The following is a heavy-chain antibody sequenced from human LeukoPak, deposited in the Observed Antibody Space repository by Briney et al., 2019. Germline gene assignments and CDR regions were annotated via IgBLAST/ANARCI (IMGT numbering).Heavy chain of an antibody. CDR1: GFTVSSNY. CDR3: ADSPAVPRVDV. D-gene: IGHD6-6*01. J-gene: IGHJ6*04. CDR2: ISYDGSNK. V-gene: IGHV3-30-3*01. Sequence: GGSLRLSCAASGFTVSSNYMSWVRQAPGKGLEWVAVISYDGSNKYYADSVKGRFTISRDNSKNTLYLQMNSLRAEDTAVYYCADSPAVPRVDVWGKGTTVTVSS.